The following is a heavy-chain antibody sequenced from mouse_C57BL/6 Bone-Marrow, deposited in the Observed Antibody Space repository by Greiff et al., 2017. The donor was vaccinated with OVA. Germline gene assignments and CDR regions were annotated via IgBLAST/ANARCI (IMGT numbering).Heavy chain of an antibody. Sequence: EVQLQQSGPELVKPGASVKISCKASGYTFTDYYMNWVKQSPGKSLEWIGDINPNNGGTSYNQKFKGKATLTVDKSSSTAYMELRSLTSEDSAVYYCAREGYYYGSSFAMDYWGQGTSVTVSS. V-gene: IGHV1-26*01. CDR3: AREGYYYGSSFAMDY. CDR2: INPNNGGT. CDR1: GYTFTDYY. D-gene: IGHD1-1*01. J-gene: IGHJ4*01.